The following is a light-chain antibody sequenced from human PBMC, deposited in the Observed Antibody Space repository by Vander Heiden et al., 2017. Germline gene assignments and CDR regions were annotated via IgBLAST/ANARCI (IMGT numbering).Light chain of an antibody. V-gene: IGKV1-8*01. CDR2: AAS. CDR1: QGISSY. CDR3: QQEDSYPLT. Sequence: AIRMTQSPSSFSASTGDRVTITCRASQGISSYLAWYQQKPGKAPKLLIYAASTLQSGVPSRFSGSGSGTDFTLTISCLQSEDFATYYCQQEDSYPLTFSGGTKVEIK. J-gene: IGKJ4*01.